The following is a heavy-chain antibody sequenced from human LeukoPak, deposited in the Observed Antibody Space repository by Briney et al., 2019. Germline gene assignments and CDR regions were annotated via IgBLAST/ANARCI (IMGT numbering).Heavy chain of an antibody. D-gene: IGHD3-10*01. V-gene: IGHV1-46*01. CDR3: AGSSHQRNWFDP. J-gene: IGHJ5*02. CDR2: VHSSGGVI. CDR1: GYNFTSDY. Sequence: ASVKVSCKASGYNFTSDYMNWVRQAPGQGLEWMGIVHSSGGVIRYAQEFQGRVTVTRDTSTSTVYMELSSLRSEDTAVYYCAGSSHQRNWFDPWGQGTLVIVSS.